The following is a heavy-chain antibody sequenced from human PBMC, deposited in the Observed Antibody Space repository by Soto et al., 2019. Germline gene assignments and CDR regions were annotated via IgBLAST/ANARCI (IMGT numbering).Heavy chain of an antibody. CDR1: GGSISSGDYY. Sequence: QVQLQESGPGLVKPSQTLSLTCTVSGGSISSGDYYWSWIRQPPGKGLEWIGYIYYSGSTYYNPSLKSRVTISVDTSKNQFSLKLSSVTAADTAVYYCAREKRDDSYGLRYAFDIWGQGTMVTVSS. J-gene: IGHJ3*02. CDR2: IYYSGST. CDR3: AREKRDDSYGLRYAFDI. D-gene: IGHD5-18*01. V-gene: IGHV4-30-4*01.